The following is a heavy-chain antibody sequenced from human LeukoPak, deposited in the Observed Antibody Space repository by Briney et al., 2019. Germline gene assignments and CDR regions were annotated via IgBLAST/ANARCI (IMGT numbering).Heavy chain of an antibody. V-gene: IGHV4-39*01. D-gene: IGHD3-22*01. CDR2: IYDSGST. J-gene: IGHJ4*02. Sequence: SETLSLTCTVSGGSIRSSYYYWGWIRQPPGKGLEWIGSIYDSGSTYYNPSLKSRVTISVDTSKNQFSLKLSSVTAADTAVYYCARVPLDYYDSSGYPDYWGQGTLVTVSS. CDR1: GGSIRSSYYY. CDR3: ARVPLDYYDSSGYPDY.